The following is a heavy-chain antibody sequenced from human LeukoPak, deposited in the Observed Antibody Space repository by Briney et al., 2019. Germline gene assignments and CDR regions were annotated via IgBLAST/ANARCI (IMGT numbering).Heavy chain of an antibody. J-gene: IGHJ5*02. CDR1: GYTFTGYY. Sequence: ASVKVSCKASGYTFTGYYVHWVRQAPGQGLEWMGWINPNSGGTNYAQKFQGRVTMTRDTSISTAYMELSSLRFDDTAVYYCARDNSVGDVAWWFDPWGQGTLVTVSS. CDR2: INPNSGGT. V-gene: IGHV1-2*02. CDR3: ARDNSVGDVAWWFDP. D-gene: IGHD1-26*01.